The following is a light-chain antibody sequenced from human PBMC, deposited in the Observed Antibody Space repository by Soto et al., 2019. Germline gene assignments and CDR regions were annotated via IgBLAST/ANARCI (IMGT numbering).Light chain of an antibody. CDR3: QSHDSSLMSASWV. CDR1: DSNIGADYD. J-gene: IGLJ3*02. Sequence: QSVLTQPPSVSGAPGQRVTISCTGSDSNIGADYDVHWYQHLPGAAPRLLIYDNNKRPSGVPDRFSGSKSGTSASLAITGLQAEDEAEYYCQSHDSSLMSASWVFGGGTQLTVL. CDR2: DNN. V-gene: IGLV1-40*01.